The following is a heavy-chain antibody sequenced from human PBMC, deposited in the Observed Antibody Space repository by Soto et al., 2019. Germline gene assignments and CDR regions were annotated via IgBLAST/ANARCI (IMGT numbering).Heavy chain of an antibody. J-gene: IGHJ6*03. CDR1: GYTFTSYD. CDR2: MNPNSGNT. CDR3: ARGDYDILTGYYMDV. V-gene: IGHV1-8*01. Sequence: ASVKVSCKASGYTFTSYDINWVRQATGQGLEWMGWMNPNSGNTGYAQKFQGRVTMARSTSISTAYMELSSLRSEDTAVYYCARGDYDILTGYYMDVWGKGTTVTVSS. D-gene: IGHD3-9*01.